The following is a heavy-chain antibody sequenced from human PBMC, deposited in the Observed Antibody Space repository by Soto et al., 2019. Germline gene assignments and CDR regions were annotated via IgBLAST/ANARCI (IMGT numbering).Heavy chain of an antibody. CDR3: ARVPGP. Sequence: SQTLSLTCAVSGDTISTGGYSWAWIRQPPGKALEWIGHTYHSGNPYYNPSLKSRVTITVDRSKNQFSLKLSSVTAADTAVHYCARVPGPWGQGTTVTVSS. CDR2: TYHSGNP. CDR1: GDTISTGGYS. J-gene: IGHJ6*02. V-gene: IGHV4-30-2*01.